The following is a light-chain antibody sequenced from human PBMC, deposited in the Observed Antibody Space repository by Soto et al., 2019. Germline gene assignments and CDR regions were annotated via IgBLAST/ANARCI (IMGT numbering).Light chain of an antibody. J-gene: IGKJ4*01. CDR3: QQYYIYPPT. CDR1: QSIGTY. V-gene: IGKV1-8*01. CDR2: AAS. Sequence: AIRMTQSPSSLSASTGDRVTITCRASQSIGTYLAWYQQIPGRAPKLLIFAASTLQRGVPSRFSGSGSGTDFTLTISCLQSEDFATYYCQQYYIYPPTFGGGTKVDIK.